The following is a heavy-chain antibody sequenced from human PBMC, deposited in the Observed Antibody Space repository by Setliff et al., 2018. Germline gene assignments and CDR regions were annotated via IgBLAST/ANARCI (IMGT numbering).Heavy chain of an antibody. J-gene: IGHJ4*02. V-gene: IGHV3-23*01. CDR3: VKDQGVGATTVDY. D-gene: IGHD1-26*01. Sequence: GGSLRLSCAASGFTFSSYVMNWVRQAPGKGLERVSAISGSGSRTYYADSVRGLFTISRDNSKNALYLQMNSLRAEDTAVYYCVKDQGVGATTVDYWGQGTLVTVSS. CDR2: ISGSGSRT. CDR1: GFTFSSYV.